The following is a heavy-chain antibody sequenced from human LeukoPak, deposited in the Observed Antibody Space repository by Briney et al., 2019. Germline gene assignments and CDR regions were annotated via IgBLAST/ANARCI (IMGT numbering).Heavy chain of an antibody. V-gene: IGHV4-61*02. J-gene: IGHJ5*02. CDR2: IYTSGST. D-gene: IGHD2-2*01. Sequence: PSETLSLTCTVSGGSISSSSYYWSWIRQPAGKGLEWIGRIYTSGSTNYNPSLKSRVTISVDTSKNQFSLKLTSVTAADTAVYYCAREYCSSTSCYRNWFDPWGQGTLVTVSS. CDR3: AREYCSSTSCYRNWFDP. CDR1: GGSISSSSYY.